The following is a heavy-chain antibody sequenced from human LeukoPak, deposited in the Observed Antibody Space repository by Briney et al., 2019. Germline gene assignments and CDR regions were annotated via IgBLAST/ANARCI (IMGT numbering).Heavy chain of an antibody. V-gene: IGHV3-74*01. Sequence: GGSWRLSCAVSGFTFSIYWMHWVRQAPGKGLVWVSRINGDGRSTGYADSVRGRFTISRDNARNTLYLQMNSLRAEDTAVYYCARDYSYGLDYWGQGTLVTVSS. CDR1: GFTFSIYW. D-gene: IGHD5-18*01. CDR3: ARDYSYGLDY. CDR2: INGDGRST. J-gene: IGHJ4*02.